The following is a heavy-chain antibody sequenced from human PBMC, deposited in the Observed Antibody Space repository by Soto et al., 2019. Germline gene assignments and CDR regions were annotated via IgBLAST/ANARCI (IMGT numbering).Heavy chain of an antibody. CDR2: ISSSSSYI. CDR1: GFTFSSYS. V-gene: IGHV3-21*04. D-gene: IGHD2-15*01. Sequence: GGSLRLSCAAAGFTFSSYSMNWVRQAPGKGLEWVSSISSSSSYIYYEDSVKSRFTISRDNAKNSLYLQMNSLRAEDTAVYYWTIDIRYCSGCSCCSCEYYYGLDVWGQGTTVTVSS. J-gene: IGHJ6*02. CDR3: TIDIRYCSGCSCCSCEYYYGLDV.